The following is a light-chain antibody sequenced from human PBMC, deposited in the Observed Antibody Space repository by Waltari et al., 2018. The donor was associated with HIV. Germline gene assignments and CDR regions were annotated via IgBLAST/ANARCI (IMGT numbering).Light chain of an antibody. J-gene: IGLJ2*01. Sequence: QSVLTQPPSVSAAPGQKVNISCSGSSSNIGNNYVSWYQHLPGTAPKLLISENSKRPSGIPDRCSGSKPGTSATLGITGLQPGDEADYYCGTWDSSLSAGVFGGGTKLTVL. CDR2: ENS. CDR1: SSNIGNNY. CDR3: GTWDSSLSAGV. V-gene: IGLV1-51*02.